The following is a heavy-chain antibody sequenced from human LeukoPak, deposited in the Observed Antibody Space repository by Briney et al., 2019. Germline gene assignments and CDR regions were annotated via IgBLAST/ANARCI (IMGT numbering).Heavy chain of an antibody. D-gene: IGHD4-17*01. CDR3: ASPTVTDNAFDI. V-gene: IGHV3-30*04. Sequence: GRSLRLSCAASGFTFSSYAMHWVRQAPGKGLEWVAVISYDGSNKYYADSVKGRFTISRDNSKNSLYLQMNSLRAEDTAVYYCASPTVTDNAFDIWGQGTMVTVSS. CDR2: ISYDGSNK. CDR1: GFTFSSYA. J-gene: IGHJ3*02.